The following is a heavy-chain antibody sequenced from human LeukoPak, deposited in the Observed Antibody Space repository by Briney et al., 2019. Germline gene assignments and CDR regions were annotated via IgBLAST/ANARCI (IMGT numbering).Heavy chain of an antibody. Sequence: PGGSLRLSCAASGFTFSSYAMHWVRQAPGKGLEWVAVISYDGSNKYYADSVKGRFTISRDNSKNTLYLQMNSLRAEDTAVYYCANLWGEKGYYFDYWGQGTLVTVSS. V-gene: IGHV3-30-3*01. D-gene: IGHD3-10*01. J-gene: IGHJ4*02. CDR3: ANLWGEKGYYFDY. CDR1: GFTFSSYA. CDR2: ISYDGSNK.